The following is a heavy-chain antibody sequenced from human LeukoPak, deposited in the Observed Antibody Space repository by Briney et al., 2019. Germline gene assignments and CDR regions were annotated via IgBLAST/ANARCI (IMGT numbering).Heavy chain of an antibody. D-gene: IGHD3-10*01. CDR2: ILSKTDGGTT. CDR3: AKADRGWGVITKD. V-gene: IGHV3-15*01. Sequence: PGGSLRLSCAASGFTFNSAWMTWVRQAPGKGLEWLGRILSKTDGGTTDYAAPMKDRIIISRDDSADTLYLQMNSLRAEDTAVYYCAKADRGWGVITKDWGQGTLVTVSS. CDR1: GFTFNSAW. J-gene: IGHJ4*02.